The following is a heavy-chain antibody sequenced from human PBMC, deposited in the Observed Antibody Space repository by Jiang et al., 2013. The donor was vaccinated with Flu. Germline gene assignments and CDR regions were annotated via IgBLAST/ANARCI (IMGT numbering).Heavy chain of an antibody. D-gene: IGHD6-19*01. V-gene: IGHV1-46*01. J-gene: IGHJ6*02. CDR3: ARAVAGTGRAYYYYYGMDV. CDR1: GYTFTSYY. CDR2: TNPSGGST. Sequence: GAEVKKPGASVKVSCKASGYTFTSYYMHWVRQAPGQGLEWMGITNPSGGSTSYAQKFQGRVTMTRDTSTSTVYMELSSLRSEDTAVYYCARAVAGTGRAYYYYYGMDVWGQGTTVTVSS.